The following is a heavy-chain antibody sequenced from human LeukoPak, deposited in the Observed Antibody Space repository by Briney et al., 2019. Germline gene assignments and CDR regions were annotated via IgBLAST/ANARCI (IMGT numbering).Heavy chain of an antibody. D-gene: IGHD4/OR15-4a*01. CDR2: ITESGHST. Sequence: GGSLRLSCAASGFGFSRYAMTWVRQAPGKGLEWVSLITESGHSTYYTKSVKGRFTISRDNSKNTLFLQMNSLGVEDTALYFCAKGFACAEDRCYGLDSWGQAILVIVSS. CDR1: GFGFSRYA. V-gene: IGHV3-23*01. CDR3: AKGFACAEDRCYGLDS. J-gene: IGHJ4*02.